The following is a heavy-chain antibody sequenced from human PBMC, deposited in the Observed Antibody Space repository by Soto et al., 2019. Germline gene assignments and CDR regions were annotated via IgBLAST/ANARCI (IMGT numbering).Heavy chain of an antibody. CDR1: GGSISSSSYY. V-gene: IGHV4-39*01. CDR3: AVKRGITMVRGVIDPFFDY. D-gene: IGHD3-10*01. J-gene: IGHJ4*02. Sequence: SETLSLTCTVSGGSISSSSYYWGWIRQPPGKGLEWIGSIYYSGSTYYNPSLKSRVTISVDTSKNQFSLKLSSVTAADTAVYYCAVKRGITMVRGVIDPFFDYWGQGTLVTVSS. CDR2: IYYSGST.